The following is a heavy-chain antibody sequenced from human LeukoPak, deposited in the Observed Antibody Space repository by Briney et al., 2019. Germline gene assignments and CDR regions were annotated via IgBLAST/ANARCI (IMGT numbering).Heavy chain of an antibody. CDR2: ISWNSGSI. CDR1: GFTFDDYA. D-gene: IGHD1-7*01. J-gene: IGHJ4*02. Sequence: GGSLRLSCAASGFTFDDYAMHWVRQAPGKGLEWVSGISWNSGSIGYADSVKGRFTISRDNSKNTLYLQMNSLRAEDTAVYYCAKKLAGTTSHFDYWGQGTLVTVSS. V-gene: IGHV3-9*01. CDR3: AKKLAGTTSHFDY.